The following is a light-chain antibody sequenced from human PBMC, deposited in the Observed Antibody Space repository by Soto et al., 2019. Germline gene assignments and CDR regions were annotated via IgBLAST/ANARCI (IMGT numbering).Light chain of an antibody. V-gene: IGKV1-9*01. CDR2: EES. CDR1: QAFTNN. J-gene: IGKJ4*01. Sequence: DIPLTQSPSSLSASVGDRVTITCRASQAFTNNLAWYQQKPGNPPRLLIYEESTLHSGVPSRFSGRKVGTQFILTIGSLQPEDFAAYYCQQVKSYPRTFGGGTKVEIK. CDR3: QQVKSYPRT.